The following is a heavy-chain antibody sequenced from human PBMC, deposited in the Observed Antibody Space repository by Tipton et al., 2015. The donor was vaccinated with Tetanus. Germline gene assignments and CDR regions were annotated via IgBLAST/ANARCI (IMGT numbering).Heavy chain of an antibody. D-gene: IGHD3-22*01. J-gene: IGHJ3*02. V-gene: IGHV3-23*01. CDR2: ISGSGGST. CDR3: AKDRYYDSTGWDASDI. Sequence: SLRLSCAVSGFTFSSYAMTWVRQAPGKGLEWVSGISGSGGSTYYADSVKGRFTISRDNSKNTLYLQMNSLRAEDTAVYYCAKDRYYDSTGWDASDIWGRGTMVTVSS. CDR1: GFTFSSYA.